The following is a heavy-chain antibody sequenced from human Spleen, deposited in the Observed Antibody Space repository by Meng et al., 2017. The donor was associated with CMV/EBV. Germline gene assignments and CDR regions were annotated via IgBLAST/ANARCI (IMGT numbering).Heavy chain of an antibody. J-gene: IGHJ5*02. CDR3: ARWYSSSSGWFDP. D-gene: IGHD6-6*01. V-gene: IGHV1-46*01. CDR2: INPSGGST. CDR1: GYIFTSYG. Sequence: ASVKVSCKTSGYIFTSYGLSWVRQAPGQGLEWMGIINPSGGSTSYAQKFQGRVTMTRDTSTSTVYMELSSLRSEDTAVYYCARWYSSSSGWFDPWGQGTLVTVSS.